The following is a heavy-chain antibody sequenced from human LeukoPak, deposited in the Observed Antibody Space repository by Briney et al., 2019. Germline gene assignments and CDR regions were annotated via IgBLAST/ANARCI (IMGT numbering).Heavy chain of an antibody. Sequence: GGSLRLSCAASGFTFSSHWMHWVRQAPGKGLVWVSRINSDGSSTSYADSVKGRFTISRDNAKNTLYLQMNSLRAEDTAVYYCARPYGYYYYMDVWGKGTTVTVSS. CDR3: ARPYGYYYYMDV. D-gene: IGHD4-17*01. J-gene: IGHJ6*03. V-gene: IGHV3-74*01. CDR2: INSDGSST. CDR1: GFTFSSHW.